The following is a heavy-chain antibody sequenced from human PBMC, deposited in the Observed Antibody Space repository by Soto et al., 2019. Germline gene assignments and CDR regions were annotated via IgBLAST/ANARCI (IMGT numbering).Heavy chain of an antibody. Sequence: GGSLRLSCAASGFTFSSYDMHWVRQAPGKGLEWVAVISYDGSNKYYADSVKGRFTISRDNARNSLYLQMNSLRAEDTAVYYCARAGGYSRTSQKPRAYDMDVWGQGTTVTVSS. CDR3: ARAGGYSRTSQKPRAYDMDV. CDR2: ISYDGSNK. CDR1: GFTFSSYD. D-gene: IGHD6-13*01. J-gene: IGHJ6*02. V-gene: IGHV3-30*03.